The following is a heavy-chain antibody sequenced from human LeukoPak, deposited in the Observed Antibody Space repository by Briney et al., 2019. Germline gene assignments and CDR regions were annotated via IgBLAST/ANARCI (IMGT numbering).Heavy chain of an antibody. J-gene: IGHJ6*02. Sequence: ASVKVSCKASGYTFTSYGISWVRQAPGQGLEWMGWISAYNGNTNYAQKLQGRVTMTTDTSTSTAYMELRSLRSEDTAVYYCARDQVSRDTAMVPYYYYGMDVWGQGTTVTVSS. CDR2: ISAYNGNT. CDR1: GYTFTSYG. CDR3: ARDQVSRDTAMVPYYYYGMDV. D-gene: IGHD5-18*01. V-gene: IGHV1-18*01.